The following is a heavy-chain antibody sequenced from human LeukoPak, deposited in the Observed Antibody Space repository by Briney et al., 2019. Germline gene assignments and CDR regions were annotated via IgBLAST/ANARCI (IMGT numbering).Heavy chain of an antibody. V-gene: IGHV3-23*01. Sequence: GGSLRLSCAGSGFTFSSYAMSWVRQAPGKGLEWVSAISGSGGSTYYADSVKGRFTISRDNSKNTLYLQMNSLRAEDTAVYYCAALPPPMVFFDYWGQGTLVTVSS. D-gene: IGHD3-10*01. CDR3: AALPPPMVFFDY. CDR2: ISGSGGST. CDR1: GFTFSSYA. J-gene: IGHJ4*02.